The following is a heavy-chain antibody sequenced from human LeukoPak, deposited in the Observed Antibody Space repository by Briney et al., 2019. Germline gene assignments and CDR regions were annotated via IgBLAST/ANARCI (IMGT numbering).Heavy chain of an antibody. CDR1: GGSFSGYY. V-gene: IGHV4-34*01. CDR3: ARPRYSSSSYFH. Sequence: SETLSLTCAVYGGSFSGYYWSWIRQPPGKGLEWIGEINHSGSTYYNPSLKSRVTISVDTSKNQFSLKLSSVTAADTAVYYCARPRYSSSSYFHWGQGTLVTVSS. J-gene: IGHJ4*02. CDR2: INHSGST. D-gene: IGHD6-13*01.